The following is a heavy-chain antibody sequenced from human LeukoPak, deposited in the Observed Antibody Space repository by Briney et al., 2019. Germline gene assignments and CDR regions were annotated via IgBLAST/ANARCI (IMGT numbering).Heavy chain of an antibody. J-gene: IGHJ2*01. D-gene: IGHD5-24*01. V-gene: IGHV3-30-3*01. Sequence: PGGSLRLSCAASGFTFSSYDMHWGRQAPGKGLEWVAVISYDGNNKYYADSVKGRFTISRDNSKKTLYLQMNSLRAEDTAVYYCARDGYNEEDWYFDLWGRGILVTVSS. CDR3: ARDGYNEEDWYFDL. CDR1: GFTFSSYD. CDR2: ISYDGNNK.